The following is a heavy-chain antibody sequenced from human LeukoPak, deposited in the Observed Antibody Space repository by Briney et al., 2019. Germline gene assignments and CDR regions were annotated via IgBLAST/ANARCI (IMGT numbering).Heavy chain of an antibody. D-gene: IGHD6-19*01. Sequence: PSETLSLTCAVYGGSFSGYYWSWIRQPPGKGLEWIGEINHSGSTNYNPSLKSRVTISVDTSKNQFSLKLSSVTAADTAVYYCARGAPISSGWYERGQFDYWGQGTLVTVSS. CDR1: GGSFSGYY. CDR3: ARGAPISSGWYERGQFDY. J-gene: IGHJ4*02. CDR2: INHSGST. V-gene: IGHV4-34*01.